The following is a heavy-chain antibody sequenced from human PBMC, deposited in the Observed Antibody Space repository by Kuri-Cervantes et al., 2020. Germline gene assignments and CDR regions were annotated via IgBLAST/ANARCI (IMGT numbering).Heavy chain of an antibody. CDR1: GYSISSGYY. V-gene: IGHV4-38-2*01. D-gene: IGHD3-16*01. Sequence: SQTLSLTCGVSGYSISSGYYWGWIRQPPGKGLEWIGHIYHGGNSYYNPSLKSRITISLDTSQNQFSLMLNSVTAADMAVYYRARIYYVGKPTTTLDYWGQGTLVTVSS. CDR3: ARIYYVGKPTTTLDY. J-gene: IGHJ4*02. CDR2: IYHGGNS.